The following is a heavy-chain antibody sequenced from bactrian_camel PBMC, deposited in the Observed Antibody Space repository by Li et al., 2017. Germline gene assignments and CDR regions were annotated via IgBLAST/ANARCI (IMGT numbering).Heavy chain of an antibody. V-gene: IGHV3S9*01. D-gene: IGHD2*01. J-gene: IGHJ4*01. CDR1: GDTIGRYC. CDR3: ATTGKTRANGLVVLAADQYNY. CDR2: IESDGST. Sequence: HVQLVESGGGSVQVGGSLRLSCVASGDTIGRYCMGWFRQIPDKEREGVAGIESDGSTSYADSVKGRFTISQDRAKNTVHLQMNSLKPEDTAMYYCATTGKTRANGLVVLAADQYNYWGQGTQVTVS.